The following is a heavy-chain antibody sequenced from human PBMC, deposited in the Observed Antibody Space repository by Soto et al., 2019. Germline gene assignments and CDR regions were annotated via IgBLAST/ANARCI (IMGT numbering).Heavy chain of an antibody. CDR2: ISYDGSNK. CDR3: ARGQSSLTRFDY. D-gene: IGHD2-2*01. Sequence: PGGSLRLSCAASGFTFSSYAGHWARQCPGKGLEWVAVISYDGSNKYYADSVKGRFTISRDNSKNTLYLQMNSLRPEDTAVYYCARGQSSLTRFDYWGQGTLVTVSS. J-gene: IGHJ4*02. CDR1: GFTFSSYA. V-gene: IGHV3-30-3*01.